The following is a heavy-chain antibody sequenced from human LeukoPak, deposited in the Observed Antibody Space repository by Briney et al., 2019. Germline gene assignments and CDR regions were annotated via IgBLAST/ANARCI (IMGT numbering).Heavy chain of an antibody. CDR1: GFTVSSYG. V-gene: IGHV3-21*01. CDR3: AKDGQRLDHYYMDV. CDR2: ISSSSSYI. J-gene: IGHJ6*03. D-gene: IGHD6-25*01. Sequence: PGGSLRLSCAASGFTVSSYGMNWVRQAPGKGLEWVSSISSSSSYIYYADSVKGRFTISRDNAKNSLYLQMNSLRAEDTAVYYCAKDGQRLDHYYMDVWGKGTTVTVSS.